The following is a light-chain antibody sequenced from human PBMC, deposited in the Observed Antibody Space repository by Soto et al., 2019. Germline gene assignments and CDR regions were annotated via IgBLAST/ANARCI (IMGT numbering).Light chain of an antibody. CDR2: DVS. CDR1: SSDVGGYNF. V-gene: IGLV2-11*01. Sequence: QSALTQPRLVSGSPGQSVTISCSGSSSDVGGYNFVSWYQQHPGKAPKLMIYDVSKRPSGVPGRFSGSKSGNTASLTISGLQAEDEADYYCCSNAGSYTWVFGGGTKLTVL. CDR3: CSNAGSYTWV. J-gene: IGLJ3*02.